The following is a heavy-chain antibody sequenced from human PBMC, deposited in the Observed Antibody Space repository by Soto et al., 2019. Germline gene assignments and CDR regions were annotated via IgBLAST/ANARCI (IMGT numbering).Heavy chain of an antibody. V-gene: IGHV6-1*01. CDR3: ARGEQYSGRIFDY. CDR2: TYYRSKWYY. Sequence: SQTLSLTCAITGDIVSSNSAGWSWVRQSPSRGLEWLGRTYYRSKWYYEYAVSVRGRITINPDTSKNQYSLQLNSVTPEDTAVYFCARGEQYSGRIFDYWGQGTRVTASS. CDR1: GDIVSSNSAG. D-gene: IGHD1-26*01. J-gene: IGHJ4*01.